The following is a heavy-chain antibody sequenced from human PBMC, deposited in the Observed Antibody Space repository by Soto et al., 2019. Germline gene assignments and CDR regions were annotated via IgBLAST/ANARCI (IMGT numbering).Heavy chain of an antibody. D-gene: IGHD2-15*01. V-gene: IGHV4-30-4*01. CDR2: IYYSGST. CDR3: ARDCPTLEGGSCHDY. J-gene: IGHJ4*02. Sequence: PSETLSLTCTVSGGSISSGDYYWSWIRQPPGKGLEWIGYIYYSGSTYYNPSLKSRVTISVDTSKNQFSLKLSSVTAADTAVYYCARDCPTLEGGSCHDYWGQGTLVTVSS. CDR1: GGSISSGDYY.